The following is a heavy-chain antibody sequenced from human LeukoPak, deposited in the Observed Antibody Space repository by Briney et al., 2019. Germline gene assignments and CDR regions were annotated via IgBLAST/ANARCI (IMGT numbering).Heavy chain of an antibody. CDR1: GGSIISGTHY. J-gene: IGHJ4*02. V-gene: IGHV4-39*07. Sequence: SETLSLTCTVSGGSIISGTHYWSWIRQHPGKGLEWIGEINHSGSTNYNPSLKSRVTISVDTSKNQFSLKLSSVTAADTAVYYCARKDGQEGVVVVPAATLDYWGQGTLVTVSS. CDR2: INHSGST. D-gene: IGHD2-2*01. CDR3: ARKDGQEGVVVVPAATLDY.